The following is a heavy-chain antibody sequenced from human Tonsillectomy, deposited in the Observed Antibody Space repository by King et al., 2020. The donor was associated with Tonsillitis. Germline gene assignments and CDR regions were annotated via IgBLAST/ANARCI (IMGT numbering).Heavy chain of an antibody. V-gene: IGHV4-61*02. J-gene: IGHJ4*02. D-gene: IGHD6-13*01. CDR2: IYTSGST. Sequence: QLQESGPGLVKPSQTLSLTCTVSGGSTRSGSYYWSWIRQPAGKGLEWIGRIYTSGSTNYNDSLKSRVTISVDTSKNQFSLTLSSVTAAGTAVYYCARERRGPAAALIQGYFDYWGQGTLVTVSS. CDR3: ARERRGPAAALIQGYFDY. CDR1: GGSTRSGSYY.